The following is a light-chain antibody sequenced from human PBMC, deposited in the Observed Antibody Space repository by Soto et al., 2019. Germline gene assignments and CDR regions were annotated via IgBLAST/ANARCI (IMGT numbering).Light chain of an antibody. V-gene: IGLV2-8*01. J-gene: IGLJ3*02. Sequence: QSVLTQPPSASGSPGQSVTISCTGTSSDVGGYNYVSWYQQYPGKAPKLMIYEVSRRPSGVPDRFSGSKSGNTASLTVSGLQAEDEADYYCTSYAGSNIWVFGGGTKLTVL. CDR2: EVS. CDR1: SSDVGGYNY. CDR3: TSYAGSNIWV.